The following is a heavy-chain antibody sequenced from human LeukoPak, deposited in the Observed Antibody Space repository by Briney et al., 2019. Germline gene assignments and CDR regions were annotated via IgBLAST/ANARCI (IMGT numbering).Heavy chain of an antibody. CDR2: INHSGST. CDR1: GGSFSGYY. J-gene: IGHJ6*03. D-gene: IGHD2-15*01. Sequence: PSETLSLTCAVYGGSFSGYYWSWIRQPPGKGLEWIGEINHSGSTNYSPSLKSRVTISGDTSKNQFSLKLSSVTAADTAAYYCARLGYCSGGSCYYYYYMDVWGKGTTVTVSS. V-gene: IGHV4-34*01. CDR3: ARLGYCSGGSCYYYYYMDV.